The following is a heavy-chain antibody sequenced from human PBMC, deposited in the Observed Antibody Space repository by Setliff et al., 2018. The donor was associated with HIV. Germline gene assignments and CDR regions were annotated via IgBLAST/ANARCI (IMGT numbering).Heavy chain of an antibody. CDR1: GVSISGHF. J-gene: IGHJ4*02. CDR2: IYTSGTT. D-gene: IGHD2-8*02. Sequence: TLSLTCFVSGVSISGHFWGWIRQPPGKGLEWIGYIYTSGTTEYNPPLDSRVTISVDTSRDQFFLNLRSVTAADTALYFCARLIHTGLLYFDYWGLGMLVTVSS. CDR3: ARLIHTGLLYFDY. V-gene: IGHV4-4*09.